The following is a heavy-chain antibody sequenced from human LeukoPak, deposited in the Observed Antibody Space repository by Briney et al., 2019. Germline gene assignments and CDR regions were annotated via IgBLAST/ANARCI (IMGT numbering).Heavy chain of an antibody. CDR2: IRYDGSNK. V-gene: IGHV3-30*02. J-gene: IGHJ4*02. CDR1: GFTFSSYG. CDR3: VKRWTGTTIGQQDY. D-gene: IGHD1-1*01. Sequence: GGSLRLSCAASGFTFSSYGMHWVRQAPGKGLEWVAFIRYDGSNKYYADSVKGRFTISRDNSKNTLYPQMNSLRAEDMAVYYCVKRWTGTTIGQQDYWGQGTLVTVSS.